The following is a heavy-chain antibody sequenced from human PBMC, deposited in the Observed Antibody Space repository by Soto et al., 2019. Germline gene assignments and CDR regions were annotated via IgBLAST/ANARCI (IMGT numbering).Heavy chain of an antibody. CDR1: GGTFSSYA. J-gene: IGHJ4*02. Sequence: QVQLVQSGAEVKKPGSSVKVSCKASGGTFSSYAIIWVRQAPGQGLEWMGGIIPIFGTANYAQKFQGRVTITADESTSTAYMELSSLRSEDTAVYYCARESLGYCSGGSCYDSFDYWGQGTLVTVSS. CDR3: ARESLGYCSGGSCYDSFDY. V-gene: IGHV1-69*01. CDR2: IIPIFGTA. D-gene: IGHD2-15*01.